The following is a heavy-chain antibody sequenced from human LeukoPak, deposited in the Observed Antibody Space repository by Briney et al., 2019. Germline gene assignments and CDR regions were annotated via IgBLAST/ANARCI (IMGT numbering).Heavy chain of an antibody. Sequence: PGGSLRLSCAASGFTFSSYPMTWVRQAPGKGLEWLSLIGATGDITYYADSVKGRFTISRDNSKNTVYLQMDGLRAGDTAVYYCARTWFGDLEIRFDPWGQGTLVTVSS. V-gene: IGHV3-23*01. J-gene: IGHJ5*02. D-gene: IGHD3-10*01. CDR2: IGATGDIT. CDR3: ARTWFGDLEIRFDP. CDR1: GFTFSSYP.